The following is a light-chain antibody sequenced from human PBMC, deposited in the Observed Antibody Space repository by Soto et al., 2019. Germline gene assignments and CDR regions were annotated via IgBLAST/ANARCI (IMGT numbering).Light chain of an antibody. Sequence: AIQMTQSPSSLSASVGDRVTITCRASQGIRNDLGWYQQKPGKAPKLLIYAASGLQSGVPSRFNGSGSGTDFTLAISSLQAVDYATYYCVNDSNYPRTSRQGTEV. CDR1: QGIRND. V-gene: IGKV1-6*01. CDR3: VNDSNYPRT. CDR2: AAS. J-gene: IGKJ1*01.